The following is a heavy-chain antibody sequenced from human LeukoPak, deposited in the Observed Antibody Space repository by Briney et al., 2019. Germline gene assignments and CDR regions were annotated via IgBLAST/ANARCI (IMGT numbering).Heavy chain of an antibody. D-gene: IGHD4-23*01. V-gene: IGHV3-23*01. CDR1: GFTFDNYG. CDR2: ISVSGGST. Sequence: GGSLRLSCVASGFTFDNYGMSWVRQAPGKGLQWVSYISVSGGSTYYTDSVKGRFTISRDNSKSTLYLQLDGLRAEDTAVYFCAKGGGGNFPGRGYFDYWGQGTLVTVSS. J-gene: IGHJ4*02. CDR3: AKGGGGNFPGRGYFDY.